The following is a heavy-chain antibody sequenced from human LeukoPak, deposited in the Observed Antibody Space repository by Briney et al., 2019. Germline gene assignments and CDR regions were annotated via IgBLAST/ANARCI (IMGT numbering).Heavy chain of an antibody. J-gene: IGHJ4*02. Sequence: GGSLRLSCAASGFTFSSYSINWVRQAPGKGLEWVSSISSSGSFIYYVDSVKGRFTISRDNAKNSLYLQMNSLRAEDTAVYYCARVSSGGSYSDCWGQGTLVTGSS. D-gene: IGHD2-15*01. CDR2: ISSSGSFI. CDR3: ARVSSGGSYSDC. CDR1: GFTFSSYS. V-gene: IGHV3-21*03.